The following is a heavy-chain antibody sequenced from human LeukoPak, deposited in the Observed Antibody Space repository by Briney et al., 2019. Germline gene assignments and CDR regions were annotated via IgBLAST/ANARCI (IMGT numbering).Heavy chain of an antibody. CDR3: ARVAYNWNYVGSWFDP. CDR1: GYTFTSYG. D-gene: IGHD1-7*01. Sequence: ASVKVSCKASGYTFTSYGISWVRQAPGQGLEWMGWISAYNGNTNYAQKLQGRVTMTTDTSTSTAYMELRSLRSDDTAVCYCARVAYNWNYVGSWFDPWGQGTLVTVSS. CDR2: ISAYNGNT. V-gene: IGHV1-18*01. J-gene: IGHJ5*02.